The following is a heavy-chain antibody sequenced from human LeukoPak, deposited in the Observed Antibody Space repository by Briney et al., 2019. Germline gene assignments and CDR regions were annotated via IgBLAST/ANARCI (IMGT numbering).Heavy chain of an antibody. Sequence: SETLSLTCTVSGGSISSYYWSWIRQPARKGLEWIGRIYTSGSTNYNPSLKSRVTMSVDTFKDQFSLKLSSMTAADTAVYYCARDRIGYCTNGVCYTSSSSSWYWFDPWGQGTLVTVSS. D-gene: IGHD2-8*01. J-gene: IGHJ5*02. V-gene: IGHV4-4*07. CDR3: ARDRIGYCTNGVCYTSSSSSWYWFDP. CDR1: GGSISSYY. CDR2: IYTSGST.